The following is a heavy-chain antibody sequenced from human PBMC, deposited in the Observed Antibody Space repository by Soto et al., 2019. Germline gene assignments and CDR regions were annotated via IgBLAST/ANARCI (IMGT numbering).Heavy chain of an antibody. J-gene: IGHJ4*02. CDR1: GGSVNSGGYY. Sequence: SETLSLTCTVSGGSVNSGGYYWSWIRQPPGKGLEWIGFIFYNGGTSYNPSLGSRVTISADTSKTLFSLNLNFVTAADTAVYYRERGDPGPRRFYFDTWGQGTLVTVSS. D-gene: IGHD2-8*02. V-gene: IGHV4-61*03. CDR2: IFYNGGT. CDR3: ERGDPGPRRFYFDT.